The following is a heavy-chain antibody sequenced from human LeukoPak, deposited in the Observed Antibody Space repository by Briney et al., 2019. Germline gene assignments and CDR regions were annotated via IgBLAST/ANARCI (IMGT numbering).Heavy chain of an antibody. CDR2: IYYTGST. Sequence: NPSETLSLTCTVSGGSISSSYWNWIRQTPGKGLEWIGYIYYTGSTNSNPSLKSRLTISLDTSKNQFSLQLTSVTAADTAIYFCVSSNFYDGNRYFDYWGQGALVTVSS. CDR1: GGSISSSY. J-gene: IGHJ4*02. D-gene: IGHD3-16*02. CDR3: VSSNFYDGNRYFDY. V-gene: IGHV4-59*08.